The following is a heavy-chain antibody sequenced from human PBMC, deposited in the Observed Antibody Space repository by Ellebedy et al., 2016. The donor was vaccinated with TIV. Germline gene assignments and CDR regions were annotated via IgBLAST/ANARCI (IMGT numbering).Heavy chain of an antibody. Sequence: GGSLRLXXAASGFSLSNSFMSWIRQAPGKGLEWVSTLTADGRSTYFADSVKGRFTISRDNSKNTVYLQMSSLRSEDTAVYYCRPGHYSDAWGRGTLVTVSS. CDR3: RPGHYSDA. CDR1: GFSLSNSF. V-gene: IGHV3-23*01. CDR2: LTADGRST. J-gene: IGHJ4*02.